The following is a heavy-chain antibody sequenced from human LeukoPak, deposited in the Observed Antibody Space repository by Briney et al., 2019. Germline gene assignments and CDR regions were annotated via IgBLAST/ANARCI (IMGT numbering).Heavy chain of an antibody. Sequence: GGSLRLSCAASGFTFDDYAMHWVRQAPGKGLEWVSGISWNSGSIGYADSVKGRFTISRDNAKNSLYLQMNSLRAEDTALYYCAKDIGYGDYVSAFDIWGQGTMVTVSS. D-gene: IGHD4-17*01. CDR2: ISWNSGSI. J-gene: IGHJ3*02. V-gene: IGHV3-9*01. CDR3: AKDIGYGDYVSAFDI. CDR1: GFTFDDYA.